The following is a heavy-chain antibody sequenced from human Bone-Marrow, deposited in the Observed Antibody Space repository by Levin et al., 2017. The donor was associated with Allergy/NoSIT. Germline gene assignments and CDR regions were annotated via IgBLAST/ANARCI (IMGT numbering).Heavy chain of an antibody. CDR1: GFTFSSYA. V-gene: IGHV3-23*01. Sequence: PGGSLRLSCAASGFTFSSYAMNWVRQAPGKGLEWVSGISGTGSSTFFANSVKGRFTISRDNSKKTLYLHMNSLRAEDTAVYYCARGKEVVVVAVLDYWGQGTLVTVSS. D-gene: IGHD2-15*01. CDR2: ISGTGSST. J-gene: IGHJ4*02. CDR3: ARGKEVVVVAVLDY.